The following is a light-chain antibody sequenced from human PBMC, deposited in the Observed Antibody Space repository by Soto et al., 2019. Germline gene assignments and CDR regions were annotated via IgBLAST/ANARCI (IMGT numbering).Light chain of an antibody. V-gene: IGKV1-39*01. CDR3: QQTYRAPLT. CDR2: GAS. J-gene: IGKJ4*01. CDR1: QSIRKY. Sequence: DIQMTQSPFSLPASVGDRVNITCRASQSIRKYLNWYQHKPGRAPSLLIHGASSLQGGVPSRFSGSGAGTDFTLTISSLHPEDFTTYYCQQTYRAPLTFGGGTRVEF.